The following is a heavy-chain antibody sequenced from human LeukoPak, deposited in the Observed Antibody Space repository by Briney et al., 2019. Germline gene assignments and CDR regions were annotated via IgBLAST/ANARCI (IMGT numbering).Heavy chain of an antibody. D-gene: IGHD1-20*01. CDR2: ISYSGST. CDR3: ARALTGTMGYFDC. V-gene: IGHV4-59*01. Sequence: SETLSLTCTVSGGSISSYYWSWIRQPPGKGLEWIGYISYSGSTNYNPSLKSRVSISVDTSKNQFSLKLSSVTAADTAVYFCARALTGTMGYFDCWGQGTLVTVSS. CDR1: GGSISSYY. J-gene: IGHJ4*02.